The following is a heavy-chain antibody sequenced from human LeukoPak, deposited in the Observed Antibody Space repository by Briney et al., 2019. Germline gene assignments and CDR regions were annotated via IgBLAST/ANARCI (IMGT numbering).Heavy chain of an antibody. D-gene: IGHD2-15*01. V-gene: IGHV4-30-4*08. Sequence: SETLSLTCTVSGGSISSGDYYWSWIRQPPGKGLEWIGYIYYSGSTYYNPSLKSRVTISVDASKNQFSLKLSSVTAADTAVYYCARALYCSGGSCYPWNAFDIWGQGTMVTVSS. CDR2: IYYSGST. CDR3: ARALYCSGGSCYPWNAFDI. J-gene: IGHJ3*02. CDR1: GGSISSGDYY.